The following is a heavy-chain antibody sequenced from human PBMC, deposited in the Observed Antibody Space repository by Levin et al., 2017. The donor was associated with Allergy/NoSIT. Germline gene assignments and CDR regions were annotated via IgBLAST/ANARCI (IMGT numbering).Heavy chain of an antibody. V-gene: IGHV3-64D*06. J-gene: IGHJ4*02. CDR3: VKNGDYGELGY. Sequence: LSLTCSASGFPFNKTTMQWVRPAPGKGLEHVSAISNNGGRTYYTDSVKGRFTISRDNSKNTLYLQMSSLRLEDTAMYYCVKNGDYGELGYWGQGTLVTVSS. D-gene: IGHD4-17*01. CDR1: GFPFNKTT. CDR2: ISNNGGRT.